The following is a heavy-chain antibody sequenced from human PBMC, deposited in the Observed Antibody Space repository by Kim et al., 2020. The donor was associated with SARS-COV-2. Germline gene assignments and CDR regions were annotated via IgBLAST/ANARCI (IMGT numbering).Heavy chain of an antibody. J-gene: IGHJ4*02. Sequence: GGSLRLSCAASGFTFSSYAMHWVCQAPGKGLEWVAVISYDGSNKYYADSVKGRFTISRDNSKNTLYLQMNSLRAEDTAVYYCARETVEMATMGFDYWGQGTLVTVSS. CDR3: ARETVEMATMGFDY. CDR1: GFTFSSYA. CDR2: ISYDGSNK. V-gene: IGHV3-30*04. D-gene: IGHD5-12*01.